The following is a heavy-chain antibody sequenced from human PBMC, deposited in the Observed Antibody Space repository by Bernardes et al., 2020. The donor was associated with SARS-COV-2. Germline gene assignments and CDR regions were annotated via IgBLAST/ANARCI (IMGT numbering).Heavy chain of an antibody. D-gene: IGHD3-16*01. CDR1: GFTFSKNA. CDR3: ARVFLRFGNLRGGYWFDP. CDR2: ISAIGGST. J-gene: IGHJ5*02. V-gene: IGHV3-23*01. Sequence: GGSLRLSCVASGFTFSKNAMTWVRQVPGKGLEWVSAISAIGGSTYYAESVKGRFTISRDNAENSIFLQMHSLRAEDTAVYYCARVFLRFGNLRGGYWFDPWGQGTLVLVSS.